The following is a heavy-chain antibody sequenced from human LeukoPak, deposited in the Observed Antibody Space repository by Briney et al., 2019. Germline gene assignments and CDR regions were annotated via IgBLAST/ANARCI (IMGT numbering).Heavy chain of an antibody. CDR2: ISGSGGST. Sequence: PGGSLRLSCAASGFTFSSYAMSWVRQAPGKGLEWVSAISGSGGSTYYADSVKGRFTISRDNSKNTLYLQMNSLRTEDTAVYYCAKGGRYYYDSSGPRGWFDPWGQGTLVTVSS. CDR3: AKGGRYYYDSSGPRGWFDP. D-gene: IGHD3-22*01. CDR1: GFTFSSYA. V-gene: IGHV3-23*01. J-gene: IGHJ5*02.